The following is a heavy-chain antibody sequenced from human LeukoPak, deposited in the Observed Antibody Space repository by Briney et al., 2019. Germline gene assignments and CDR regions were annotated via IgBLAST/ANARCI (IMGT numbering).Heavy chain of an antibody. CDR2: IYHSGSGST. V-gene: IGHV4-30-2*01. J-gene: IGHJ4*02. D-gene: IGHD1/OR15-1a*01. CDR1: GGSISSGGHS. CDR3: WLARTNNMAAPTD. Sequence: SETLSLTCTVSGGSISSGGHSWSWIRQPPGKGLEWIGYIYHSGSGSTYYNPSLKSRVTISIDKSKNQFSLKLNSVTAADTAVYYCWLARTNNMAAPTDWGQGTLVTVSS.